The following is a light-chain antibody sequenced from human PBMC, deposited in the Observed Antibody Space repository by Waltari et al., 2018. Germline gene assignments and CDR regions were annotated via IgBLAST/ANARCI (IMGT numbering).Light chain of an antibody. CDR2: VAS. CDR3: QQYNNWYWT. CDR1: QSVSSN. J-gene: IGKJ1*01. V-gene: IGKV3-15*01. Sequence: EIVMTQSPATLSVSPGERATLSCRASQSVSSNLAWYQQKPGQSPRLLIYVASTRATGSPARFSGSGSGTEFTLTISSLQSEDFAVYYCQQYNNWYWTFGQGTKVEIK.